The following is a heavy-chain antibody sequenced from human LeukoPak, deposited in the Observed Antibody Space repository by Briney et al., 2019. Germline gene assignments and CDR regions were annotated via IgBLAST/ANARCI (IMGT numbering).Heavy chain of an antibody. CDR3: AKTGPGSGWARYYFDS. CDR2: ISSSSSYI. Sequence: PGGSLRLSCAASGFTFSSYSMNWVRQAPGKGLEWVSSISSSSSYIYYADSVKGRFTISRDNAKNSLYLQMNSLRAEDTAVYFCAKTGPGSGWARYYFDSWDQGTLVTVSS. V-gene: IGHV3-21*04. J-gene: IGHJ4*02. D-gene: IGHD6-19*01. CDR1: GFTFSSYS.